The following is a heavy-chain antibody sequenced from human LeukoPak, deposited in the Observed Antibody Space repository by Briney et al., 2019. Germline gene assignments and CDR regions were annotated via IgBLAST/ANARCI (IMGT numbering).Heavy chain of an antibody. D-gene: IGHD3-10*01. Sequence: GGSLRLSCAASGFTFSSYAMSWVRQAPGKGLEWVSAISGSGGSTYYADSVKGRFTISRDNSKNTLYLQMNSLRAEDTAVHYCASYYGRNYYYYYGMDVWGQGTTVTVSS. J-gene: IGHJ6*02. V-gene: IGHV3-23*01. CDR2: ISGSGGST. CDR3: ASYYGRNYYYYYGMDV. CDR1: GFTFSSYA.